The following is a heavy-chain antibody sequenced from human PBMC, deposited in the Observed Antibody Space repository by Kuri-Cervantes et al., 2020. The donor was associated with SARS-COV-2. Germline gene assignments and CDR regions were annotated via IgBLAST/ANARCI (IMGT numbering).Heavy chain of an antibody. CDR1: GFXFSSYS. D-gene: IGHD3-3*01. CDR2: ISXXSSYI. V-gene: IGHV3-21*01. CDR3: AXDVGXXGGMDV. J-gene: IGHJ6*02. Sequence: GGSLRXXXAASGFXFSSYSMNWVRQXXGKGLEWVSXISXXSSYIYYAXSVKGXFTISRDXSKNXLYLXTNSXRXEDTXXYYCAXDVGXXGGMDVWGQGTTVTVSS.